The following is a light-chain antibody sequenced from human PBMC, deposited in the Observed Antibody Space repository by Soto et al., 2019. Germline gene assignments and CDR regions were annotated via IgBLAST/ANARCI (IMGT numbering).Light chain of an antibody. V-gene: IGKV3-15*01. Sequence: IVLTQSPGTLSLSPGDRATLSCRASQSVSTNLAWYQQKPGQAPRLLIYGFSSTRATGIPARFSASGSGTEFTLTISSLQSEDFAVYYCQQYNNWPPKTFGGGTKVDIK. CDR3: QQYNNWPPKT. CDR2: GFSS. J-gene: IGKJ4*01. CDR1: QSVSTN.